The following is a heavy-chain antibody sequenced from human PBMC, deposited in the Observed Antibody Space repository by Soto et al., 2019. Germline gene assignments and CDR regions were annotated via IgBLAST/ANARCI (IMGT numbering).Heavy chain of an antibody. CDR1: GCTVSGNY. V-gene: IGHV3-53*01. J-gene: IGHJ3*02. CDR2: IYSGGST. D-gene: IGHD3-22*01. Sequence: GGSLSISWASSGCTVSGNYRSWVRQDPGKGLEWVSVIYSGGSTYYADSVKGRFTISRDNSKNTLYLQMNSLRAEDTAVYYCAREINYDSSVAFDIWGQGTMVTVSS. CDR3: AREINYDSSVAFDI.